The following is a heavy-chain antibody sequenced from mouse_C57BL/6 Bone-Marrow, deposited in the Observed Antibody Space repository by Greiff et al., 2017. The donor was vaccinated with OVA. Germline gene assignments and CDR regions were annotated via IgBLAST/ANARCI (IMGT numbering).Heavy chain of an antibody. CDR3: ARNLRYSYYEFAY. Sequence: VKLVESGPGLVAPSQSLSITCTVSGFSLTSYAISWVRQPPGKGLEWLGVIWTGGGTNYNSDIKSRLSISKDNSNSQVFLKMNSLQTDDTARYYCARNLRYSYYEFAYWGQGTLVTVSA. CDR1: GFSLTSYA. CDR2: IWTGGGT. J-gene: IGHJ3*01. D-gene: IGHD2-12*01. V-gene: IGHV2-9-1*01.